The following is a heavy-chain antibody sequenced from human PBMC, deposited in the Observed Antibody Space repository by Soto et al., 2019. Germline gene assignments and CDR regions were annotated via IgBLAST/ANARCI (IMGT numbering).Heavy chain of an antibody. CDR3: AKRDVPHSTSNAYFYDH. CDR1: GFTFSSYW. D-gene: IGHD2-21*02. CDR2: IKSDGST. J-gene: IGHJ4*02. V-gene: IGHV3-74*01. Sequence: EVQLVESGGGLVQPGGSLRLSCAASGFTFSSYWMHWVRQAPGKGLVWVSRIKSDGSTSYADSVKGRFTISRDNAKNTVYLQMNSLRAEDTAVYYCAKRDVPHSTSNAYFYDHWGRGVLVTVSS.